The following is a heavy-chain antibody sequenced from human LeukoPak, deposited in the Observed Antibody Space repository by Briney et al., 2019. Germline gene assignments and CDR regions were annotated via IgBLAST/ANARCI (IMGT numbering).Heavy chain of an antibody. CDR2: INPNSGGT. D-gene: IGHD3-10*01. V-gene: IGHV1-2*04. CDR1: GYTFTGYY. J-gene: IGHJ4*02. CDR3: ARMGALWFGPRGAFDI. Sequence: ASVKVSCKASGYTFTGYYMHWVRQAPGQGLEWMGWINPNSGGTNYAQKFQGWVTMTRDTSISTAYMELSRLRSDDTAVYYCARMGALWFGPRGAFDIWGQGTLATVSS.